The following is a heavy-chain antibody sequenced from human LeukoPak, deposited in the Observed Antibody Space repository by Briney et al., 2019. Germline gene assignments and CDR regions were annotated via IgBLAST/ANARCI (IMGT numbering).Heavy chain of an antibody. CDR1: GGTFSSYA. J-gene: IGHJ4*02. CDR3: ARGWLAETTVVTPYNY. CDR2: IIPIFGTA. Sequence: SVKVSCKASGGTFSSYAISWVRQAPGQGLEWMGGIIPIFGTANYAQKFQGRVTITADESTSTAYMELSSLRSENTAVYYCARGWLAETTVVTPYNYWGQGTLVTVSS. V-gene: IGHV1-69*13. D-gene: IGHD4-23*01.